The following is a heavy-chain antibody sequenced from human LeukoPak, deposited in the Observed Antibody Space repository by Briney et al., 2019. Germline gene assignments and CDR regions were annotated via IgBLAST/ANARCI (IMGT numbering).Heavy chain of an antibody. V-gene: IGHV4-61*08. Sequence: SETLSLTCTVSGGSISSGDYYWSWIRQPPGKGLEWIGCIYYSGSTNYNPSLKSPFTISVDTSKNQYSLKLSSVTAADAAVYYCARVRDVDTVYYYYYMDVWGKGTTVTVSS. D-gene: IGHD5-18*01. CDR1: GGSISSGDYY. CDR3: ARVRDVDTVYYYYYMDV. CDR2: IYYSGST. J-gene: IGHJ6*03.